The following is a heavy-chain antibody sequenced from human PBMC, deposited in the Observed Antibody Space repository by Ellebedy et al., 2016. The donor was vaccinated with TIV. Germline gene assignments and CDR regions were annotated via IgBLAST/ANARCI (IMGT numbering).Heavy chain of an antibody. J-gene: IGHJ4*02. CDR1: GFTFSLNW. D-gene: IGHD1-26*01. V-gene: IGHV3-7*03. CDR3: VSDLHWSYFD. Sequence: GESLKISCAASGFTFSLNWMYWVRQAPGKGLEWVANIKEDGSEEYYVDSVKGRFTISRDNAKNSLYLQMNSLRAEDTAVYYCVSDLHWSYFDWGQGTLVTVSS. CDR2: IKEDGSEE.